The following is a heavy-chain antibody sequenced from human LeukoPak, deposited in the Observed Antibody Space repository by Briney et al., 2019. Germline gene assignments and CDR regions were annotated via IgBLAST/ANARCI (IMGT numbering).Heavy chain of an antibody. CDR1: GFTFNTYV. Sequence: GTSLRLSCAASGFTFNTYVMHWVRQAPGKGLEWVSVIYPGGSSYYADSVKGRFTISRDNSKNTLYLQMNSLRAEDTAIYYCAKGSGAACYSPCDCWGQGTLVTVSS. J-gene: IGHJ4*02. V-gene: IGHV3-NL1*01. CDR3: AKGSGAACYSPCDC. CDR2: IYPGGSS. D-gene: IGHD2-8*02.